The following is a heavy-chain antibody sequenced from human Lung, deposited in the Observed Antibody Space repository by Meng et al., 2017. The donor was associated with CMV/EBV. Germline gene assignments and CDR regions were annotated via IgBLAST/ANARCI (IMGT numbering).Heavy chain of an antibody. Sequence: ASXXVSXKASGYTFTSYGISWVRQAPGQGLEWMGWISAYNGNTNYAQKLQGRVTMTTDTSTSTAYMVLRSLRSDDTAVYYCARNRYCSSTRCYFDYWGQGXLVTVSS. J-gene: IGHJ4*02. V-gene: IGHV1-18*01. CDR3: ARNRYCSSTRCYFDY. CDR2: ISAYNGNT. CDR1: GYTFTSYG. D-gene: IGHD2-2*01.